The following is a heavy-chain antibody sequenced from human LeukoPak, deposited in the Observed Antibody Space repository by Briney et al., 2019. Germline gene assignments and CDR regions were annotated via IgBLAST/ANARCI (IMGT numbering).Heavy chain of an antibody. Sequence: GASVKVPCKASGYTFTSYGISWVRQAPGQGLEWMGWISAYNGNTNYAQKLQGRVTMTTDTSTSTAYMELRSLRSDDTAVYYCARGSSEITYWNDGSSFGYWGQGTLVTVSS. V-gene: IGHV1-18*01. CDR3: ARGSSEITYWNDGSSFGY. J-gene: IGHJ4*02. D-gene: IGHD1-1*01. CDR1: GYTFTSYG. CDR2: ISAYNGNT.